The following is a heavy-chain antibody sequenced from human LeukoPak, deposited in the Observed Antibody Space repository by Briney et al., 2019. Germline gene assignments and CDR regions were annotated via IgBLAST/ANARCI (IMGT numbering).Heavy chain of an antibody. CDR2: IRYDGSNK. CDR1: GFTFSSYG. V-gene: IGHV3-30*02. CDR3: AKDFVVVPAAHYYYYYMDV. J-gene: IGHJ6*03. Sequence: PGGSLRLSCAASGFTFSSYGMHWVRQARGKGLEWVAFIRYDGSNKYYADSVKGRFTISRDNSKNTLYLQMNSLRAEDTAVYYCAKDFVVVPAAHYYYYYMDVWGKGTTVTVSS. D-gene: IGHD2-2*01.